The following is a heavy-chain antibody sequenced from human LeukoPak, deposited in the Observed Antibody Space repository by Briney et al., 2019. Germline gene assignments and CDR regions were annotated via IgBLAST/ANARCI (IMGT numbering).Heavy chain of an antibody. Sequence: SETLSLTCTVSGGSISSSSYYWGWIRQPPGKGLEWLGSIYYSGSTYYNPSLKSRVTISVDTSKNQFSLKLSSVTAADTAVYYCARDRAVTRGYFDYWGQGTLVTVSS. D-gene: IGHD4-17*01. CDR2: IYYSGST. J-gene: IGHJ4*02. CDR1: GGSISSSSYY. V-gene: IGHV4-39*07. CDR3: ARDRAVTRGYFDY.